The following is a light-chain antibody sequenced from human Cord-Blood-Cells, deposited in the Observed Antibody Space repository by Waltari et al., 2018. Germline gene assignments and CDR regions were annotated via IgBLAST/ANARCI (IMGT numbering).Light chain of an antibody. Sequence: QSALTQPPSVSGSPGQSVTISCPGTSSDVGSYNRVSWYQPPPGTAPKLMIYEVSNRPSGLPDRFSGSKSGNTASLTISGLQAEDEADYYCSSYTSSSTYVFGTGTKVTVL. CDR1: SSDVGSYNR. CDR2: EVS. V-gene: IGLV2-18*02. CDR3: SSYTSSSTYV. J-gene: IGLJ1*01.